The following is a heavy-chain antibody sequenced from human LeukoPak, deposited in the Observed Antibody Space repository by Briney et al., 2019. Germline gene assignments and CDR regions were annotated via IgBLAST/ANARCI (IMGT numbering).Heavy chain of an antibody. J-gene: IGHJ4*02. CDR1: GFTFSSYA. D-gene: IGHD1-26*01. CDR2: ISGSGGST. Sequence: PGGSLRLSCAASGFTFSSYAMSWVRQAPGKGLEWVSVISGSGGSTYYADSVKGRFTISRDNSKNTLYLQMNSLRAEDTAVYYCAKDLMIVGATTFDYWGQGTLVTVSS. CDR3: AKDLMIVGATTFDY. V-gene: IGHV3-23*01.